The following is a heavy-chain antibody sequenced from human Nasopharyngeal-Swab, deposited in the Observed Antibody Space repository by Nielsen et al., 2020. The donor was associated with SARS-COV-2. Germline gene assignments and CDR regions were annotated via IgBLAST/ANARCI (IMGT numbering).Heavy chain of an antibody. D-gene: IGHD3-22*01. Sequence: GESLKISCKGSGYSFTSYWISWVRQMPGKGLEWMGRIDPSDSCTNYSPSFQGHVTISADKSISTAYLQWSSLKASDTAMYYCARHVDRRYYYDSSGAFDIWGQGTMVTVSS. CDR1: GYSFTSYW. J-gene: IGHJ3*02. CDR3: ARHVDRRYYYDSSGAFDI. CDR2: IDPSDSCT. V-gene: IGHV5-10-1*01.